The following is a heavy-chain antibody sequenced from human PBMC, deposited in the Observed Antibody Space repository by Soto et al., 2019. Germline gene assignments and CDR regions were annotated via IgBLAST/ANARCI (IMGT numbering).Heavy chain of an antibody. Sequence: PGGSLRLSCAASGFTSSSYAMSWVRQAPGKGLEWVSGISGSGGSTHYADSVKGRFTISGDNSKNTLYLQMNSLRVEDTAVYYCAKALSGSYYDLDYWGQGTQVTVSS. V-gene: IGHV3-23*01. J-gene: IGHJ4*02. CDR2: ISGSGGST. CDR3: AKALSGSYYDLDY. CDR1: GFTSSSYA. D-gene: IGHD1-26*01.